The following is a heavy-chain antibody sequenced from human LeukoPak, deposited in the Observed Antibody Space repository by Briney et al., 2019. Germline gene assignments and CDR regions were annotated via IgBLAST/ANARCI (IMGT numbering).Heavy chain of an antibody. CDR3: ARDMYSGSYQPFDY. Sequence: GASVKVSCKASGYTFTGYYMHWVRQAPGQGLEWMGWINPNSGGTNYAQKFQGRVTMTRDTSISTAYMELSRLRSDDTAVYYCARDMYSGSYQPFDYWGQGTLATVSS. CDR1: GYTFTGYY. J-gene: IGHJ4*02. CDR2: INPNSGGT. D-gene: IGHD1-26*01. V-gene: IGHV1-2*02.